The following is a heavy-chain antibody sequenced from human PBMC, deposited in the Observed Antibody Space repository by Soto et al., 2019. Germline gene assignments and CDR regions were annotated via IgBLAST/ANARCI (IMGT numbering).Heavy chain of an antibody. CDR3: ARGWGAVADY. CDR2: INHSGST. J-gene: IGHJ4*02. V-gene: IGHV4-34*01. D-gene: IGHD6-19*01. CDR1: DGSFTGYW. Sequence: VQLQQWGAGLLKPSETLSLTCAVYDGSFTGYWWSWIRQPSGKGLEWIGEINHSGSTNYNPSLKSRVTISVDTSKNQFSLKLSSVTAADTAVYYCARGWGAVADYWGQGTLVTVSS.